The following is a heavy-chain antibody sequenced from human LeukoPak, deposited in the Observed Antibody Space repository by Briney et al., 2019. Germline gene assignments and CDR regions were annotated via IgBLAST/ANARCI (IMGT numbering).Heavy chain of an antibody. Sequence: SETLSLTCTVSGGSIRSYYWRWVRQTAGKGREGIGRIYTSGSTNYNPSLKSRVTMSVDTSKNQFSLKLSPVTAADTAVYYCATPIPDCSGGSCYLTDAFDIWGQGTMVTVSS. CDR3: ATPIPDCSGGSCYLTDAFDI. CDR2: IYTSGST. D-gene: IGHD2-15*01. J-gene: IGHJ3*02. V-gene: IGHV4-4*07. CDR1: GGSIRSYY.